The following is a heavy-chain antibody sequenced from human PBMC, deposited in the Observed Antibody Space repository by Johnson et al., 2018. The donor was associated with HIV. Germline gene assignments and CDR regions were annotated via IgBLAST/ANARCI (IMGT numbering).Heavy chain of an antibody. V-gene: IGHV3-30*02. CDR3: AKDYGWFGEFVDAFDI. D-gene: IGHD3-10*01. Sequence: QEQLVESGGGVVQPGGSLRLSCAASGFTFSSYGMHWVRQAPGKGLEWVAFIRYDGSNKYYADSVKGRFTISRDNSKNTLYLQMNSLRAEDTAVYYCAKDYGWFGEFVDAFDIWGQGAMVTVSS. CDR2: IRYDGSNK. CDR1: GFTFSSYG. J-gene: IGHJ3*02.